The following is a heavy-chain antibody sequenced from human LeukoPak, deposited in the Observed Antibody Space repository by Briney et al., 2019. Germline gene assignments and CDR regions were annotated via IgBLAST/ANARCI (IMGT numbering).Heavy chain of an antibody. Sequence: PGGSLRLSCAASGFSFSDYYMSWIRQAPGKGLEWVSYISSSSSYTKDADSVKGRFTISRDNSKNTLYLEMNSLRAEDTAVYYCARDYYYDSSGYWDYYFDYWGQGTLVSVSS. CDR1: GFSFSDYY. V-gene: IGHV3-11*06. CDR2: ISSSSSYT. CDR3: ARDYYYDSSGYWDYYFDY. D-gene: IGHD3-22*01. J-gene: IGHJ4*02.